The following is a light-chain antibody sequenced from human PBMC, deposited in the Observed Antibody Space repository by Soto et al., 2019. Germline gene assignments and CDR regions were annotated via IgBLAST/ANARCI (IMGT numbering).Light chain of an antibody. CDR1: QSVSSYY. CDR2: AAS. CDR3: QQCGSSPWT. Sequence: EIVLTQSPGTLSLPPGERATLSCSASQSVSSYYLAWYQQKPGQAPRLLIYAASSRATGIPDRFSGGGSGTDFTLTISRLEPEDFAVYYCQQCGSSPWTFGQGTKVDI. J-gene: IGKJ1*01. V-gene: IGKV3-20*01.